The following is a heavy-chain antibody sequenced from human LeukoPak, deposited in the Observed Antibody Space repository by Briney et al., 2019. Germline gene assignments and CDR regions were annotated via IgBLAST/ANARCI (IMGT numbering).Heavy chain of an antibody. CDR3: ARERSGSGSYHLDY. V-gene: IGHV3-20*04. CDR1: GFTFDDYG. CDR2: INWNGGST. D-gene: IGHD1-26*01. Sequence: GGSLRLSCAASGFTFDDYGMSWVRQAPGKGLEWVSGINWNGGSTGYADSVKGRFTISRDNAKNSLYLQMHSLRAEDTALYYCARERSGSGSYHLDYWGQGTLVTVSS. J-gene: IGHJ4*02.